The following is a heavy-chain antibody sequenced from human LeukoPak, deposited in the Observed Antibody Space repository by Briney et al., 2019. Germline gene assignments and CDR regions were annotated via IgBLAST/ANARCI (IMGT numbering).Heavy chain of an antibody. CDR3: ATLGGPRLRTDFDY. V-gene: IGHV1-46*01. Sequence: TSVKVSCKASGYTFTSYYMHWVRQAPGQGLEWMGIINPSGGSTSYAQKFQGRVTMTRDMSTSTVYMELSSLRSEDTAVYYCATLGGPRLRTDFDYWGQGTLVTVSS. CDR1: GYTFTSYY. J-gene: IGHJ4*02. CDR2: INPSGGST. D-gene: IGHD1-14*01.